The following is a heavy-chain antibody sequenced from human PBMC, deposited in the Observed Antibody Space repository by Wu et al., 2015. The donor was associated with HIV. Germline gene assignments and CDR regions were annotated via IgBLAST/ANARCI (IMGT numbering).Heavy chain of an antibody. D-gene: IGHD1-1*01. CDR2: IIPIFGTA. Sequence: QVQLIQSGAEVKKPGSSVKVSCKASGGTFSSYTISWVRQAPGQGLEWMGRIIPIFGTANYAQKFQGRVTITADESTSTAYMELSSLRSEDTAVYYCARDNSHWNDRNWFDPWGQGTLVTVSS. J-gene: IGHJ5*02. V-gene: IGHV1-69*18. CDR3: ARDNSHWNDRNWFDP. CDR1: GGTFSSYT.